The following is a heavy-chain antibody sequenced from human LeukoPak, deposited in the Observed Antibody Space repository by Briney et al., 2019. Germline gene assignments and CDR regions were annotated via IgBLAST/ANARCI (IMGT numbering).Heavy chain of an antibody. CDR3: AKDLSWGLDY. Sequence: GRTLRLSCAASGFTFNIYGTRWVRQAPGTGLEWVSAISGNGGSTYYADSVKGRFTISRDNYKNTLYLQINSLRAEDTAVYYCAKDLSWGLDYWGQGTLVTVSS. CDR1: GFTFNIYG. D-gene: IGHD7-27*01. V-gene: IGHV3-23*01. J-gene: IGHJ4*02. CDR2: ISGNGGST.